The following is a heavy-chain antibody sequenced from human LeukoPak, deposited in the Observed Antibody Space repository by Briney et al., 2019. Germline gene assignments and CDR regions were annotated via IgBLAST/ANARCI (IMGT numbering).Heavy chain of an antibody. CDR1: GFTFSSYG. V-gene: IGHV3-33*01. CDR2: LVYDERI. Sequence: PGGPLRLSCAASGFTFSSYGMHWVRQAPGKGLEWVARLVYDERIDYANSVKGRFSISRDNSKNTLFLDMSDLRVEDTAVYYCARDLSAAFDFWGQGVLVTVSS. CDR3: ARDLSAAFDF. J-gene: IGHJ4*02. D-gene: IGHD6-19*01.